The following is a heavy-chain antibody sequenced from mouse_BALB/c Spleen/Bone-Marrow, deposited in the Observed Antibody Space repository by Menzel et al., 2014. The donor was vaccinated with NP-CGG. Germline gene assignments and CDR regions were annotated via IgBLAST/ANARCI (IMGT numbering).Heavy chain of an antibody. CDR1: GFNIKDTY. Sequence: DVKLVESGAELVKPGASVKLSCTASGFNIKDTYMHWVKQRPEQGLEWIGRIDPANGSTKYDPKFQGKATITADTSSNTAYLQLSSLTSEDTAVYYCARRAARATGFAYWGQGTLVTVSA. D-gene: IGHD3-1*01. J-gene: IGHJ3*01. V-gene: IGHV14-3*02. CDR2: IDPANGST. CDR3: ARRAARATGFAY.